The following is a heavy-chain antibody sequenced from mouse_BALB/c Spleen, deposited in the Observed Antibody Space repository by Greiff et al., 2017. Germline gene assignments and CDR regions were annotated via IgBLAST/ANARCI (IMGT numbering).Heavy chain of an antibody. Sequence: EVMLVESGGGLVKPGGSLKLSCAASGFTFSSYAMSWVRQSPEKRLEWVAEISSGGSYTYYPDTVTGRFTISRDNAKNTLYLEMSSLRSEDTAMYYCARDTRFAYWGQGTLVTVSA. V-gene: IGHV5-9-4*01. CDR1: GFTFSSYA. CDR2: ISSGGSYT. CDR3: ARDTRFAY. J-gene: IGHJ3*01.